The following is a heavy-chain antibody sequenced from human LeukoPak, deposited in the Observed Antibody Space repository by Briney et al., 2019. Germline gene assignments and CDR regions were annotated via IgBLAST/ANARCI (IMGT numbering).Heavy chain of an antibody. CDR1: GFTFSSYA. Sequence: GGSLRLSCAASGFTFSSYAMHWVRQAPGKGLEWVAVISYDGSNKYYADSVKGRFTISRDNSKNTLYLQMNSLRAEDTAVYYCAKDFTYPVALHSIAVAGSDYWGQGTLVTVSS. J-gene: IGHJ4*02. CDR3: AKDFTYPVALHSIAVAGSDY. D-gene: IGHD6-19*01. V-gene: IGHV3-30-3*01. CDR2: ISYDGSNK.